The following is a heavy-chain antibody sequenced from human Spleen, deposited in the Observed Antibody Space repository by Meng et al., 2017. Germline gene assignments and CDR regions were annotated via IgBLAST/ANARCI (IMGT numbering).Heavy chain of an antibody. CDR3: ANSPDKGIAVAGPVGR. CDR1: GYSISSDYY. D-gene: IGHD6-19*01. CDR2: IYNSGNT. J-gene: IGHJ4*02. V-gene: IGHV4-38-2*02. Sequence: SETLSLTCTVSGYSISSDYYWGWIRQPPGKGPEWIGSIYNSGNTYYNPSLKSRVSISVDTSKNQFSLKLSSVTAADTAVYYCANSPDKGIAVAGPVGRWGQGTLVTVSS.